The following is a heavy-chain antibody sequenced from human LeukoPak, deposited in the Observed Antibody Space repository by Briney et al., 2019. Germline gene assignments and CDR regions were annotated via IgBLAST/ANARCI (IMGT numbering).Heavy chain of an antibody. CDR2: IYYSGST. CDR1: GGSISSHY. V-gene: IGHV4-59*11. J-gene: IGHJ4*02. Sequence: SETLSLTCTVSGGSISSHYWSWIRQPPGKGLEWIGYIYYSGSTNYNPSLKSRVTISVDTSKNQFSLKLSSVTAADTAVYYCARYTDSSGYFDFWGQGTLVTVSS. CDR3: ARYTDSSGYFDF. D-gene: IGHD3-22*01.